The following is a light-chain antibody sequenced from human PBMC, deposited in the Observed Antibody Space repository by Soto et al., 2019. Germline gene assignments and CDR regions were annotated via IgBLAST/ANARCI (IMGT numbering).Light chain of an antibody. Sequence: QSALTQPPSASGSPGQSVTISCTGTSSDVGGYNYVSWYQQHPGKVPKLMIYEVTKRPSGVPDRFSGSKSGNTASLTVSVLQAEDEADYYCSSYAGSNIYVFGTGTKLTVL. J-gene: IGLJ1*01. CDR1: SSDVGGYNY. CDR3: SSYAGSNIYV. V-gene: IGLV2-8*01. CDR2: EVT.